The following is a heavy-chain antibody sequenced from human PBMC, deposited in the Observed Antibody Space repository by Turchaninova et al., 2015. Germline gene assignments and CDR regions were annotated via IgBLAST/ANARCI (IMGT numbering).Heavy chain of an antibody. J-gene: IGHJ6*02. V-gene: IGHV1-3*01. CDR1: GYTFTSYA. Sequence: QVQLVQSGAEVKKPGASVKVSCKASGYTFTSYAMHWVRQAPGQRLEWMGWINAGNGNKKYSKKFQGRVTITSDTSASTAYMELSSLRSEDTAVYYCAREPYSSGAIQYYYGMDVWGQGTTVTVSS. CDR3: AREPYSSGAIQYYYGMDV. D-gene: IGHD6-19*01. CDR2: INAGNGNK.